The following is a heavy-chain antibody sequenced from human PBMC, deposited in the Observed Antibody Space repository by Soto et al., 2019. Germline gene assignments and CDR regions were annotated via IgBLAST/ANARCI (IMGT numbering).Heavy chain of an antibody. Sequence: GGSLRLSCAASGFTFSSYWMSWVRQAPGKGLEWVANIKQDGSEKYYVDSVKGRFTISRDNAKNSLYLQMNSLRAEDTAVYYCARAQTYYDFWSGYDAPNYYYGMDVWGQGTTVTVSS. CDR1: GFTFSSYW. V-gene: IGHV3-7*03. J-gene: IGHJ6*02. CDR3: ARAQTYYDFWSGYDAPNYYYGMDV. CDR2: IKQDGSEK. D-gene: IGHD3-3*01.